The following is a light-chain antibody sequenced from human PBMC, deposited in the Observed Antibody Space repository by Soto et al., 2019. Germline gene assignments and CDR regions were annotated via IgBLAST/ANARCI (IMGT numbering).Light chain of an antibody. CDR1: SSDVGGYNY. V-gene: IGLV2-14*01. J-gene: IGLJ1*01. CDR3: SSYTSSSTL. CDR2: AVT. Sequence: QSVLTQPASVSGSPGQSITISCTGTSSDVGGYNYVSWYQQHPGKAPKLMIYAVTDRPSGVSSRFYGSKSGNTASLTISGLQADDEADYYCSSYTSSSTLFGTGTKVTVL.